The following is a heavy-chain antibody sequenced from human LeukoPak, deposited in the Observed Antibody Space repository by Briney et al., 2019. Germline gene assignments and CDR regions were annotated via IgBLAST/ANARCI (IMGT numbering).Heavy chain of an antibody. CDR2: IIPIFGTA. Sequence: SVKVSCKASGGTFSSYAISWVRQAPGQGLEWMGGIIPIFGTANYAQKFQGRVTITGDESTSTAYMELSSLRSEDTAVYYCARNVRGIAAAGPDYWGQGTLVTVSS. CDR1: GGTFSSYA. V-gene: IGHV1-69*13. J-gene: IGHJ4*02. D-gene: IGHD6-13*01. CDR3: ARNVRGIAAAGPDY.